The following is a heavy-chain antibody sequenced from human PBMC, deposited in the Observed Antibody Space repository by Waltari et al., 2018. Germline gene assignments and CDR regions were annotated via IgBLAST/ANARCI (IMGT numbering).Heavy chain of an antibody. CDR3: ARVYYYDTSGLYDAFDI. D-gene: IGHD3-22*01. CDR1: GYTFTGYY. CDR2: INPNRGGT. J-gene: IGHJ3*02. Sequence: QVQLVQSGAEVKKPGASVKVSCKASGYTFTGYYMHWVRQAPGQGLEWMGRINPNRGGTNYAQKFQGRVTMTRDTSISTAYMELSGLRSDDTAVYYCARVYYYDTSGLYDAFDIWGHGTMVTVSS. V-gene: IGHV1-2*06.